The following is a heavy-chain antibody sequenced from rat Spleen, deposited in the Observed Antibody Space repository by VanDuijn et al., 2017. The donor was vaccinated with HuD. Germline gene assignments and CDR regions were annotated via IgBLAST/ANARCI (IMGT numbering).Heavy chain of an antibody. D-gene: IGHD4-3*01. Sequence: QVQLKESGPGLVQPSQTLSLTCTVSGFSLTSYHVHWVRQPPGKGLEWMGVMWSGGSTDYNSALKSRLSISRDTSKNQVFLKKNSSQSEDTTTYYCARESFGAFAYWGQGTLVTVSS. CDR1: GFSLTSYH. CDR3: ARESFGAFAY. J-gene: IGHJ3*01. CDR2: MWSGGST. V-gene: IGHV2-45*01.